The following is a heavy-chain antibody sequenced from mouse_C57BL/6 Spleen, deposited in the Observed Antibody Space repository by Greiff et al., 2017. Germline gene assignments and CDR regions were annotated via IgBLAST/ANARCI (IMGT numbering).Heavy chain of an antibody. CDR3: ARSYSGYYFDY. J-gene: IGHJ2*01. CDR2: IYPGDGDT. V-gene: IGHV1-82*01. CDR1: GYAFSSSW. Sequence: QVQLQQSGPELVKPGASVKISCKASGYAFSSSWMNWVKQRPGKGLEWIGRIYPGDGDTNYNGKFKGKATLTADKSSSTAYMQLSSLTSEDSAVYFCARSYSGYYFDYWGQGTTLTVSS. D-gene: IGHD1-2*01.